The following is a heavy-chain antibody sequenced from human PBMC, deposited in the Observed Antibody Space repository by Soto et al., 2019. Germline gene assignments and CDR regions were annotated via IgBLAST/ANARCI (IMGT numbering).Heavy chain of an antibody. CDR2: ISAYNGNT. CDR1: GYTFTSYG. J-gene: IGHJ4*02. CDR3: ARVYVLRYFDWLSPSDY. D-gene: IGHD3-9*01. Sequence: ASVKVSCKASGYTFTSYGISWVRQAPGQVLEWMGWISAYNGNTNYAQKLQGRVTMTTDTSTSTAYMELRSLRSDDTAVYYCARVYVLRYFDWLSPSDYWGQGTLVTVSS. V-gene: IGHV1-18*01.